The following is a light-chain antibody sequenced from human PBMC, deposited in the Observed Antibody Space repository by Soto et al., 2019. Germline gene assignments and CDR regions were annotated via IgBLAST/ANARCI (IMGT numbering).Light chain of an antibody. CDR3: QQYNNWPGT. V-gene: IGKV3-15*01. CDR2: GAY. J-gene: IGKJ1*01. CDR1: QSVSST. Sequence: EIVMTQSPATLSVSPGERATLSCRATQSVSSTLAWYQQKPGQAPRLLIYGAYTRATGIPARFSGSGSGTEFTLTISSLQSEDFAVYYCQQYNNWPGTFGQGTKVEIK.